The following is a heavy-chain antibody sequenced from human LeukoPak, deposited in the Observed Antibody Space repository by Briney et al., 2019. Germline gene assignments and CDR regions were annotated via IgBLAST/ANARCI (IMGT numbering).Heavy chain of an antibody. CDR2: TYYRSKWYN. J-gene: IGHJ4*02. V-gene: IGHV6-1*01. D-gene: IGHD2-15*01. CDR1: GDSVSSNSAA. Sequence: SQTLSLTCAISGDSVSSNSAAWNWIRQSPSRGLEWLGRTYYRSKWYNDYAVSVKSRITINPDTSKNQFSLQLNSVTPEDTAVYYCARMYCSGGSCPQWIFDYWGQGTLVTVSS. CDR3: ARMYCSGGSCPQWIFDY.